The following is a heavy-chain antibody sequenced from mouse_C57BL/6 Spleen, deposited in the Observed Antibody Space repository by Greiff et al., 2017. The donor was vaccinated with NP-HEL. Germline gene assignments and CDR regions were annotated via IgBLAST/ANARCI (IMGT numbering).Heavy chain of an antibody. D-gene: IGHD1-1*01. CDR1: GYTFTSYW. CDR3: ARERGGSSSSWFAY. V-gene: IGHV1-55*01. Sequence: QVQLKQPGAELVKPGASVKMSCKASGYTFTSYWITWVKQRPGQGLEWIGDIYPGSGSTNYNEKFKSKATLTVDTSSSTAYMQLSSLTSEDSAVYYCARERGGSSSSWFAYWGQGTLVTVSA. CDR2: IYPGSGST. J-gene: IGHJ3*01.